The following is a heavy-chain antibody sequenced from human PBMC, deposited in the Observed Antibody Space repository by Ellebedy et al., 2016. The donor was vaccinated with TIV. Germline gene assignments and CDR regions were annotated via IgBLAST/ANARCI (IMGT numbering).Heavy chain of an antibody. CDR2: ISGSGGST. D-gene: IGHD3-10*01. V-gene: IGHV3-23*01. CDR3: AKDQVRSDYYGSGWGLYGMDV. CDR1: GFTFSSYA. Sequence: GGSLRLXXAASGFTFSSYAMSWVRQAPGKGLEWVSAISGSGGSTYYADSVKGRFTISRDNSKNTLYLQMNSLRAEDTAVYYCAKDQVRSDYYGSGWGLYGMDVWGQGTTVTVSS. J-gene: IGHJ6*02.